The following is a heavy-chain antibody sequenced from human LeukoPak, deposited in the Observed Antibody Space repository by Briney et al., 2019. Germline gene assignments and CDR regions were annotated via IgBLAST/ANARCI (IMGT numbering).Heavy chain of an antibody. CDR1: GYTFTSYG. Sequence: ASVKVSCKASGYTFTSYGISWVRQAPGQGLEWMGWMNPNSGNTGYAQKFQGRVTITRNTSISTAYMELSSLRSEDTAVYYCARGARYYDFWSGYSYYFDYWGQGTLVTVSS. V-gene: IGHV1-8*03. CDR2: MNPNSGNT. J-gene: IGHJ4*02. D-gene: IGHD3-3*01. CDR3: ARGARYYDFWSGYSYYFDY.